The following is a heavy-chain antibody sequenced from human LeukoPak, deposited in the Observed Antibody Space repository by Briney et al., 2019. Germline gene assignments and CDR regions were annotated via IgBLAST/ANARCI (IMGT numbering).Heavy chain of an antibody. V-gene: IGHV1-69*04. Sequence: GASVKVSCKASGGTFSSYAISWVRQAPGQGLEWMGRIIPILGIANYAQKFQGRVTITADKSTSTAYMELSSLRSEDTAVYYCARSYDFWSGKETYYYYYGMDVWGQGTTVTVSS. D-gene: IGHD3-3*01. CDR3: ARSYDFWSGKETYYYYYGMDV. J-gene: IGHJ6*02. CDR2: IIPILGIA. CDR1: GGTFSSYA.